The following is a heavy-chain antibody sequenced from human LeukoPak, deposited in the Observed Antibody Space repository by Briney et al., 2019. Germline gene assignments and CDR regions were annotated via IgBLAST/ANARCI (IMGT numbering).Heavy chain of an antibody. D-gene: IGHD3-22*01. CDR3: ASRDSGYYFDY. CDR1: GGSFSGYY. Sequence: SETLSLTCAVYGGSFSGYYWSWIRQPPGKGLEWIGEINHSGSTNYNPSLKSRVTISVDTSKNQFSLKLSSVTAADTAVYYCASRDSGYYFDYWGQGTLVTVSS. V-gene: IGHV4-34*01. CDR2: INHSGST. J-gene: IGHJ4*02.